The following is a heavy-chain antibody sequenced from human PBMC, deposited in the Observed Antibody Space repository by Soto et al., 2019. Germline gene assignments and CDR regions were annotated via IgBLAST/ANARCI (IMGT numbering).Heavy chain of an antibody. V-gene: IGHV4-61*01. CDR1: GGSVSSGSYY. J-gene: IGHJ5*02. D-gene: IGHD6-6*01. CDR3: ARGLKYSSSAGPNWFDP. Sequence: SETLSLTCSGSGGSVSSGSYYWSWIRQPPGKGLEWIGYIYYSGSTNYNPSLKSRVTISVDTSKNQFSLKLSSVTAADTAVYYCARGLKYSSSAGPNWFDPWGQGTLVTVSS. CDR2: IYYSGST.